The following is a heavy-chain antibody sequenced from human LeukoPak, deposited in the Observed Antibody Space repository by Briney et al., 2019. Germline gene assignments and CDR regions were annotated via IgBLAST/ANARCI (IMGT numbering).Heavy chain of an antibody. CDR3: ARATIFWPGGGY. J-gene: IGHJ4*02. V-gene: IGHV1-69*06. CDR2: IIPIFGTA. Sequence: SVKVSCKASGGTFSSYAISWVRQAPGQGLEWMGGIIPIFGTANYAQKFQGRVTITADKSTSTAYMELSSLRSEDTAVYYCARATIFWPGGGYWGQGTLVTVSS. CDR1: GGTFSSYA. D-gene: IGHD3-9*01.